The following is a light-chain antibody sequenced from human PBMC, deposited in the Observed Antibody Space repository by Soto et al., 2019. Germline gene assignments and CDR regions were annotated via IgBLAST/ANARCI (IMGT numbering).Light chain of an antibody. J-gene: IGKJ1*01. CDR1: QSVNDND. Sequence: EIVLTQSPGTLSLSPRERATLSCRASQSVNDNDLAWYQHKPGQAPRLLIYGASRMAPGIPDRFSGSGYGTDFTLTISRLEPEDFAIYYCQQYAASPRTFGQVTQVEVK. CDR3: QQYAASPRT. V-gene: IGKV3-20*01. CDR2: GAS.